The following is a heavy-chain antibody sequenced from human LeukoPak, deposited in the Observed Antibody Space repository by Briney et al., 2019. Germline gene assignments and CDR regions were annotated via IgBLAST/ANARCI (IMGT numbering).Heavy chain of an antibody. CDR2: IYYSGST. Sequence: SEPLSLTCTVSGGSISSSSYYWGWIRQPHGKGLEWIGSIYYSGSTYYNPSLRSRVTISVDTSKNQFSLKLSSVTAADTAVYYCARQVGSYYYYYMDVWGKGTTVTVSS. CDR3: ARQVGSYYYYYMDV. CDR1: GGSISSSSYY. V-gene: IGHV4-39*01. D-gene: IGHD3-10*01. J-gene: IGHJ6*03.